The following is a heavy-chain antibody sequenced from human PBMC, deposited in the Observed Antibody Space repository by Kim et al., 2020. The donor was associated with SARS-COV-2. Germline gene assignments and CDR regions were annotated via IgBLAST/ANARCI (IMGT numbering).Heavy chain of an antibody. V-gene: IGHV3-30*04. Sequence: GGSLRLSCAASGFTFSSYAMHWVRQAPGKGLEWVAVISYDGSNKYYADSVKGRFTISRDNSKNTLYLQMNSLRAEDTAVYYCARGPGSVMGATDYWGQGTLVTVSS. CDR3: ARGPGSVMGATDY. J-gene: IGHJ4*02. D-gene: IGHD1-26*01. CDR2: ISYDGSNK. CDR1: GFTFSSYA.